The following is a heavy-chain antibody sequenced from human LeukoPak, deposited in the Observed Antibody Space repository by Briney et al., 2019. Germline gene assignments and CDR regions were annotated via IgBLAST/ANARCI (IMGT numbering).Heavy chain of an antibody. Sequence: PGGSLRLSSAAAGFTFSAYSMNWIRRPAGRGLEWVANINGRGITIHYADSIRGRFTISRDNTKNSLDLQMTNLRAEDTGLYYCARDQPSVGWGFDSWGRGTLVIVSS. CDR2: INGRGITI. J-gene: IGHJ4*02. V-gene: IGHV3-48*04. CDR3: ARDQPSVGWGFDS. D-gene: IGHD2-15*01. CDR1: GFTFSAYS.